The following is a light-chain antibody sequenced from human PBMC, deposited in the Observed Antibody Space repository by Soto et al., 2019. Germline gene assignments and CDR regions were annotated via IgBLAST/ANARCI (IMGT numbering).Light chain of an antibody. CDR3: QQSYSTPRIT. Sequence: DILMTQSPSSLSASVGDRVTITCRASQSISSYLNWYRQKPGKAPKLLIYAASSLQSGVPSGFSGSGSGTDFTLTISSLQPEDFATYYCQQSYSTPRITFGQGTRLEIK. CDR2: AAS. CDR1: QSISSY. J-gene: IGKJ5*01. V-gene: IGKV1-39*01.